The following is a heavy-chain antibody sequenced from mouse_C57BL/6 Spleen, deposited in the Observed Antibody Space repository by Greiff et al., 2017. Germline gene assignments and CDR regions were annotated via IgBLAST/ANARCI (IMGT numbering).Heavy chain of an antibody. Sequence: QVQLQQPGAELVRPGSSVKLSCKASGYTFTSYWMHWVKQRPIQGLEWIGNIDPSDSETHYNQKFKDKATLTVDKSSSTAYMQLSSLTSEDSAVYDCARWGNWTYYFDYWGQGTTLTVSS. D-gene: IGHD4-1*01. CDR1: GYTFTSYW. V-gene: IGHV1-52*01. J-gene: IGHJ2*01. CDR2: IDPSDSET. CDR3: ARWGNWTYYFDY.